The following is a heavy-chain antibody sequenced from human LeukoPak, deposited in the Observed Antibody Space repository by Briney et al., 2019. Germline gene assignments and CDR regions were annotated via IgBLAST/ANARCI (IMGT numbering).Heavy chain of an antibody. CDR3: ARWRYDYVWGSYRPRAYDAFDI. J-gene: IGHJ3*02. V-gene: IGHV4-61*02. CDR1: GGSISSGSYY. Sequence: SETLSLTCTVSGGSISSGSYYWSWIRQPAGKGLEWIGRIYTSGSTNYNPSLKSRVTMSVDTSKNQFSLKLSSVTAADTAVYYCARWRYDYVWGSYRPRAYDAFDIWGQGTMVTVSS. D-gene: IGHD3-16*02. CDR2: IYTSGST.